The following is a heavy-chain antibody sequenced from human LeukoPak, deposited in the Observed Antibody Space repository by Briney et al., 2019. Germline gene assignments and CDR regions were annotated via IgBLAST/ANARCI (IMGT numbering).Heavy chain of an antibody. CDR3: AETGPTDY. CDR2: ISHDGSNK. Sequence: PGGSLRLSCAASGFTFSSYGMHWVRQAPGKGLEWVAAISHDGSNKHYADSVKGRFTISRDNSKNTLYLQMNSLRVEDTALYLCAETGPTDYWGQGTLVTVSS. D-gene: IGHD1-7*01. J-gene: IGHJ4*02. V-gene: IGHV3-30*18. CDR1: GFTFSSYG.